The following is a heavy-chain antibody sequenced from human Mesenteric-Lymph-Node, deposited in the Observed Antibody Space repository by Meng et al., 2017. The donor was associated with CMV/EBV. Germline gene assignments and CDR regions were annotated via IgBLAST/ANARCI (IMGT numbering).Heavy chain of an antibody. CDR1: GGSLRGDY. Sequence: AVYGGSLRGDYSTWISQPPGQWLESIGVINHTGSTHSTPSLTTRLTISVDTSKNQFSLKPSSSTAADTAVYYCARGLRPGGSWFDPWGQGTPVTVSS. J-gene: IGHJ5*02. CDR2: INHTGST. V-gene: IGHV4-34*01. CDR3: ARGLRPGGSWFDP. D-gene: IGHD3-16*01.